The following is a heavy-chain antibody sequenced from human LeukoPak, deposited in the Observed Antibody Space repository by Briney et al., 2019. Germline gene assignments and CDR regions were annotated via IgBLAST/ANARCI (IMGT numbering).Heavy chain of an antibody. Sequence: SETLSLTCTVSGGSISNYYWSWIRQPPGKGLEWIGYIHSSGRTTYGPSLESRVTISIDTSMNQFSLKVSSVTAPDTAVYYCARHQDGYGDYFDFWGQGILVTVSS. J-gene: IGHJ4*02. D-gene: IGHD5-24*01. CDR2: IHSSGRT. V-gene: IGHV4-59*08. CDR1: GGSISNYY. CDR3: ARHQDGYGDYFDF.